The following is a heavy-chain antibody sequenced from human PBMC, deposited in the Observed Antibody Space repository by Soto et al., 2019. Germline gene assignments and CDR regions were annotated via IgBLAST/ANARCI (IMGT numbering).Heavy chain of an antibody. J-gene: IGHJ4*02. Sequence: SETLSLTCAVSGGSISSGGYSWSWIRQSPGKGLEWIGNIYHSGGTSYNPSLKSRVTISVDRSKNQFSLKLSSVTAADTAVYYCAREVRGPVMIYFDYWDQGTLVTVSS. V-gene: IGHV4-30-2*06. CDR3: AREVRGPVMIYFDY. D-gene: IGHD3-16*01. CDR1: GGSISSGGYS. CDR2: IYHSGGT.